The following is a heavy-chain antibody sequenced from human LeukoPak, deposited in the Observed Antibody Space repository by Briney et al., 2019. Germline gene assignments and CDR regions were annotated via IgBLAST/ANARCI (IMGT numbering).Heavy chain of an antibody. CDR3: AKDPNGDYVGAFDS. J-gene: IGHJ3*02. Sequence: GGCLRLSCAASGFTFSAYVVIWVRQAPGKGLEWVSAIIASGDYTHYADSVKGRFDISRENSKNTVYLQMSSLRAEDAALYYCAKDPNGDYVGAFDSWGQGTTVIVSS. V-gene: IGHV3-23*01. D-gene: IGHD4-17*01. CDR2: IIASGDYT. CDR1: GFTFSAYV.